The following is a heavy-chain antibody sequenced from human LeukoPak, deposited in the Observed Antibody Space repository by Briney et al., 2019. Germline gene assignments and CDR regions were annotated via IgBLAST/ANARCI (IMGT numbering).Heavy chain of an antibody. CDR2: INPNSGGT. V-gene: IGHV1-2*06. CDR3: AADYYDSSGSIDAFDI. CDR1: GYTFTGYY. D-gene: IGHD3-22*01. Sequence: ASVKVSCKASGYTFTGYYMHWVRQAPGQGLKWMGRINPNSGGTNYAQKFQGRVTMTRDTSISTAYMELSRLRSDDTAVYYCAADYYDSSGSIDAFDIWGQGTMVTVSS. J-gene: IGHJ3*02.